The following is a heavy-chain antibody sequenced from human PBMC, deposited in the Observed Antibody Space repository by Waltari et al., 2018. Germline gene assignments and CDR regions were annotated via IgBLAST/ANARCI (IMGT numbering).Heavy chain of an antibody. D-gene: IGHD2-15*01. V-gene: IGHV3-7*01. Sequence: VQLVESGGDSVQPGGSLRLSCAASGFTFSNFWMSGVRQAPGKGLQGGASIKPDGSGKDYVESGKGRCTIARDNAKNSLNRQMDSLRVEDTAVYFGARDVLWGQGTRVTVSP. CDR2: IKPDGSGK. CDR1: GFTFSNFW. CDR3: ARDVL. J-gene: IGHJ4*02.